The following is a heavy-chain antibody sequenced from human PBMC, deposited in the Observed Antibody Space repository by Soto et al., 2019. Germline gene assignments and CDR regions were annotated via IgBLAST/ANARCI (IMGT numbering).Heavy chain of an antibody. V-gene: IGHV3-23*01. CDR1: GFTFSNYA. D-gene: IGHD2-15*01. CDR3: SKGVEGGRQIYS. CDR2: IDRAADGT. J-gene: IGHJ4*02. Sequence: GGSLRLSCAASGFTFSNYAMGWVRQAPGKGLEWVSTIDRAADGTDYADSVKGRFTISRDNSKNKLYLQMNGLRAEDTAVYYFSKGVEGGRQIYSWGQGTRVTVSS.